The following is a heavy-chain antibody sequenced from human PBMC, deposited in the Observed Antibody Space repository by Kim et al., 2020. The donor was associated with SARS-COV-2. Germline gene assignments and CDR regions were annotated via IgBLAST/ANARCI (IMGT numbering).Heavy chain of an antibody. Sequence: SETLSLTCTVSGGSISSGDYCWSWLRQPPGKGLEWIGYIYYSGSTYYTPSIKSPVTISVDTSKNHFSLNPVSVTAAATSFYSCARMPFTSTVVAFAFGV. CDR1: GGSISSGDYC. J-gene: IGHJ3*01. V-gene: IGHV4-30-4*01. D-gene: IGHD3-22*01. CDR3: ARMPFTSTVVAFAFGV. CDR2: IYYSGST.